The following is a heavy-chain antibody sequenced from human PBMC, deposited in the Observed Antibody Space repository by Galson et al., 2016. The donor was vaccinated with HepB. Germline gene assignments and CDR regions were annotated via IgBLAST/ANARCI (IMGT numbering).Heavy chain of an antibody. CDR2: ISNSGDNT. J-gene: IGHJ4*02. CDR3: ARDGRGGGFL. Sequence: SLRLSCAASGFTLSSYAMSWVRQAPGKGLEWVSAISNSGDNTFYADSVKGRFTISRDTSRNTLYLQMNGLRAEDTAIYYCARDGRGGGFLGGQGTLVTVSS. D-gene: IGHD3-3*01. V-gene: IGHV3-23*01. CDR1: GFTLSSYA.